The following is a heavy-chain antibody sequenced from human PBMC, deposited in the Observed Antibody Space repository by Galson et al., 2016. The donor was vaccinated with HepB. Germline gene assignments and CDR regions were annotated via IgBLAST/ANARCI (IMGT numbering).Heavy chain of an antibody. Sequence: SVKVSCKASGGTFTTYPITWVRQAPGQGPECLGRIIPLLGIPKYAQKFQGRLTITADKSTSTTYMELTSLRSADTAVYYCARPSCGWANDAFDIWGQGTMVTVSS. CDR1: GGTFTTYP. CDR2: IIPLLGIP. V-gene: IGHV1-69*02. J-gene: IGHJ3*02. D-gene: IGHD6-19*01. CDR3: ARPSCGWANDAFDI.